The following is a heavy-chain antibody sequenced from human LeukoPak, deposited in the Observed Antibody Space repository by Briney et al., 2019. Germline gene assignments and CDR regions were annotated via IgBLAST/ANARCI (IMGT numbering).Heavy chain of an antibody. D-gene: IGHD2-15*01. V-gene: IGHV1-18*01. J-gene: IGHJ3*02. Sequence: GALVKVSCKASGYTFTSYGISWVRQAPGQGLEWMGWISAYNGNTNYAQKLQGRVTMTTDTSTSTAYMELRSLRSDDTAVYYCNLVVPYAFDIWGQGTLVTVSS. CDR1: GYTFTSYG. CDR3: NLVVPYAFDI. CDR2: ISAYNGNT.